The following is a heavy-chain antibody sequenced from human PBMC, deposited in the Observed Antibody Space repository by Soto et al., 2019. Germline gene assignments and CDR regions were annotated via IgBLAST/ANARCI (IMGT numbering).Heavy chain of an antibody. CDR2: VSDSGSST. Sequence: PGGSLRLSCAASGFTFSYFAMTWVRQAPGGGLEWVSGVSDSGSSTNYADSVKGRFTISRDNSKNTLYLQMNSLRAEDTAVYYCAKGIQVDYWGQGALVTVSS. V-gene: IGHV3-23*01. D-gene: IGHD3-3*02. J-gene: IGHJ4*02. CDR3: AKGIQVDY. CDR1: GFTFSYFA.